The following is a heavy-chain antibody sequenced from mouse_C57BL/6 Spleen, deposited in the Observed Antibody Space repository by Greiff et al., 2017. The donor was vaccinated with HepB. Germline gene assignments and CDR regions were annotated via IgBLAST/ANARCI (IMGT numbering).Heavy chain of an antibody. Sequence: EVHLVESGPGLVKPSQSLSLTCSVTGYSITSGYYWNWIRQFPGNKLEWMGYISYDGSNNYNPSLKNRISITRDTSKNQFFLKLNSVTTEDTATYYCASIITAHWFAYWGQGTLVTVSA. D-gene: IGHD3-1*01. J-gene: IGHJ3*01. CDR1: GYSITSGYY. V-gene: IGHV3-6*01. CDR2: ISYDGSN. CDR3: ASIITAHWFAY.